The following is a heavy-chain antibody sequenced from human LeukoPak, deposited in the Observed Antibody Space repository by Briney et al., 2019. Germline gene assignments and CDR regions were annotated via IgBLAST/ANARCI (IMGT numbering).Heavy chain of an antibody. CDR1: GYTFTSYG. J-gene: IGHJ6*02. V-gene: IGHV1-18*01. CDR2: ISAYNGNT. Sequence: ASVKVSCKASGYTFTSYGISWVRQAPGQGLEWMGWISAYNGNTNYAQKLQGRVTMTTDTSASTAYMELRSLRSDDTAVYYCARGNDYYYYYGMDVWGQGTTVTVSS. CDR3: ARGNDYYYYYGMDV. D-gene: IGHD4-11*01.